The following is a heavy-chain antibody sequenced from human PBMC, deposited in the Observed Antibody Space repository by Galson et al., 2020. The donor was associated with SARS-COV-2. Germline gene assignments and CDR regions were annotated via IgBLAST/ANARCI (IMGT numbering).Heavy chain of an antibody. D-gene: IGHD3-22*01. V-gene: IGHV3-21*01. CDR2: ISGSSSYI. Sequence: AGGSLRLSCAASGFTFSSYSMNWVRQAPGKGLEWVSSISGSSSYIYYADSMKGRFTISRDNARNSLSLQMNSLRAEDTAVYYCATGENYFDSSGYYCRNWGQGTLVTVSS. CDR3: ATGENYFDSSGYYCRN. J-gene: IGHJ4*02. CDR1: GFTFSSYS.